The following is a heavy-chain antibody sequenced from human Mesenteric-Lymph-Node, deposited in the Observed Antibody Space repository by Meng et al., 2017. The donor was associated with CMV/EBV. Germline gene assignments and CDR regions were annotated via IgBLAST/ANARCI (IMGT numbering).Heavy chain of an antibody. CDR2: INPHSGDT. J-gene: IGHJ5*02. V-gene: IGHV1-2*02. Sequence: ASVKVSCKASGYTFTGYYMHWVRQAPGQGLEWMGWINPHSGDTSHAQKFQGRVTMTRDTSISSAYVELTRLRSDDTAVYYCARGRSSVWYNYFDPWGQGTLVTVSS. D-gene: IGHD6-6*01. CDR3: ARGRSSVWYNYFDP. CDR1: GYTFTGYY.